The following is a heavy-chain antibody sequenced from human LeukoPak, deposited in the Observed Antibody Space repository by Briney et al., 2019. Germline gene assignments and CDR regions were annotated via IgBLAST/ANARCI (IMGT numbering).Heavy chain of an antibody. V-gene: IGHV4-34*01. CDR2: INHSGST. J-gene: IGHJ4*02. D-gene: IGHD6-13*01. Sequence: SETLSLTCAVYGGSFSGNYWSWIRQPPGKGLEWIGEINHSGSTNYNPSLKSRVTISVDTPKNQFSLKLSSVTAADTAVYYCARVPIEYSSSWRHADYWGQGTLVTVSS. CDR1: GGSFSGNY. CDR3: ARVPIEYSSSWRHADY.